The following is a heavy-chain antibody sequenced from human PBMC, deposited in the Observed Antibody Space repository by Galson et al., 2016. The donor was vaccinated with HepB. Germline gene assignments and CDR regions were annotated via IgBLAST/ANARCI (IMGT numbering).Heavy chain of an antibody. J-gene: IGHJ2*01. V-gene: IGHV4-61*02. CDR1: GCSINSGSYY. Sequence: LSLTCTFSGCSINSGSYYWSWIRQPAGEGLEWIGRIYHTGNTDYNPSLKSRVTMSMDMSKNQFSLALTSVTAADTAVYYCARVAHIFTPDYYGSGSYWYFDLWGRGTLVTVSS. CDR2: IYHTGNT. CDR3: ARVAHIFTPDYYGSGSYWYFDL. D-gene: IGHD3-10*01.